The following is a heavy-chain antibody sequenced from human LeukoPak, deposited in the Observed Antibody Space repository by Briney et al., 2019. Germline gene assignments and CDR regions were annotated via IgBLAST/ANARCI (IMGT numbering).Heavy chain of an antibody. Sequence: GSSVKVSCKXSVCTFSSYAISWVRQAPGQALEWMGRIIPIFGTANYSQKFQGRVTITTDESTSTAYMERSRRRSEDTAVYYCAREDAPYSSSWYYWGQGTLVTVPS. J-gene: IGHJ4*02. V-gene: IGHV1-69*05. CDR2: IIPIFGTA. CDR1: VCTFSSYA. CDR3: AREDAPYSSSWYY. D-gene: IGHD6-13*01.